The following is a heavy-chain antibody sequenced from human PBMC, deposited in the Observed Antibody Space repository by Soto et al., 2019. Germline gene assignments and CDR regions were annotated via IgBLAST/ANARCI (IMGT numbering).Heavy chain of an antibody. Sequence: PSETLSLTCAVYGGSFSGYDWSWIRQPPGKGLEWIGEINHSGSTNYNPSLKSRVTISVDTSKNQFSLKLSSVTAADTAVYYCGRGAPLLVVVVAATAKFDYWGQGTLVTVSS. D-gene: IGHD2-15*01. CDR2: INHSGST. CDR3: GRGAPLLVVVVAATAKFDY. CDR1: GGSFSGYD. J-gene: IGHJ4*02. V-gene: IGHV4-34*01.